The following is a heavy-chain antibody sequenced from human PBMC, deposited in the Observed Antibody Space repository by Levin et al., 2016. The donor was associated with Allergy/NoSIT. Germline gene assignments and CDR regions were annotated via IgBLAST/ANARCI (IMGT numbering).Heavy chain of an antibody. CDR3: ARGDPSRYFHGSGSYSAAFDI. CDR2: FDPEDGET. Sequence: WVRQAPGQGLEWMGGFDPEDGETIYAQKFQGRVTMTEDTSTDTAYMELSSLRSEDTAVYYCARGDPSRYFHGSGSYSAAFDIWGQGTMVTVSS. V-gene: IGHV1-24*01. D-gene: IGHD3-10*01. J-gene: IGHJ3*02.